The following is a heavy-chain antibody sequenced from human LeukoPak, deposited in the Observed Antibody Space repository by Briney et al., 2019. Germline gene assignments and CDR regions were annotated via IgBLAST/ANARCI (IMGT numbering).Heavy chain of an antibody. Sequence: SETLSLTCTVSGGSISSYYWTWIRQPPGKGLEWIGYISYRGSTNYSPSLKSRVTISVDTSKNQFSLKLSSVTAADTAVYYCARDHRYCSGSSCYSDAFDIWGQGTVVTVSS. D-gene: IGHD2-15*01. CDR1: GGSISSYY. J-gene: IGHJ3*02. CDR2: ISYRGST. V-gene: IGHV4-59*01. CDR3: ARDHRYCSGSSCYSDAFDI.